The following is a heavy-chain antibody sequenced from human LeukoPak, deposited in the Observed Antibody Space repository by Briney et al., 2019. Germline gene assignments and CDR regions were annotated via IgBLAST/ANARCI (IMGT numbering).Heavy chain of an antibody. V-gene: IGHV4-59*08. CDR2: IDYSGST. D-gene: IGHD2-2*01. CDR1: GCSISAYF. CDR3: ARMEAWMGISTGPRGFDY. Sequence: SESLSLTCTVSGCSISAYFWSWIRQPPGKGLEWIAYIDYSGSTNSNPSLKSRVTISIDASKNQFSLKLSSVTATDTAVYYCARMEAWMGISTGPRGFDYWGQGTLVTVSS. J-gene: IGHJ4*02.